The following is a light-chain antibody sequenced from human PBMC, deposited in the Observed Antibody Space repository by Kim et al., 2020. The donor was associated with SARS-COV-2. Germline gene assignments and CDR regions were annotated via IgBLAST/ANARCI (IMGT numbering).Light chain of an antibody. Sequence: EPVLTQSPGTLSLSPGERATLYCRASRTIRDNWLAWYQQKPGQPPRLLIYGASTRATGIPDRFSGSGSGADFTLTINRLEPEDFAVYYWQQHTPAITFGLGTRLESK. CDR3: QQHTPAIT. CDR2: GAS. V-gene: IGKV3-20*01. CDR1: RTIRDNW. J-gene: IGKJ5*01.